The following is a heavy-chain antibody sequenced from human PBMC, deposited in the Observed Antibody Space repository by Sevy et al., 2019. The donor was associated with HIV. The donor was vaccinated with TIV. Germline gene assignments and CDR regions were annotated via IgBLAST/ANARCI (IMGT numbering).Heavy chain of an antibody. Sequence: GGSLRLSCAASGFSFSAYWMSWVRQAPGKGLEWVANIKPDGSDKHYVDSAEGRFTISRDNAKNSLYLQRNSLRVEDTAMYYCAQETFGRFDSWGQGTLVTVSS. CDR2: IKPDGSDK. D-gene: IGHD1-26*01. CDR3: AQETFGRFDS. J-gene: IGHJ4*02. V-gene: IGHV3-7*01. CDR1: GFSFSAYW.